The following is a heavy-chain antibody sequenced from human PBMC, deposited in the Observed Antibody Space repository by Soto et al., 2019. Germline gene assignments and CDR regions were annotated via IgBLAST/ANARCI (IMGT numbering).Heavy chain of an antibody. CDR3: ARDRIPTGMDV. J-gene: IGHJ6*02. CDR1: GFTVSSNY. V-gene: IGHV3-66*01. CDR2: IYSGGST. Sequence: EVQLVESGGGLVQPGGSLRLSCAASGFTVSSNYMSWVRQAPGKGLEWVSVIYSGGSTDYADSVKGRFTISRDNSKNTLYLQMNSVRAEDTAVYYCARDRIPTGMDVWGQGTTVTVSS.